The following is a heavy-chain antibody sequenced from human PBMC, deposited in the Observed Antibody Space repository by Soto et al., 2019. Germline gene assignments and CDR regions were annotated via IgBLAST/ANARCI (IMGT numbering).Heavy chain of an antibody. Sequence: SETLSLTCTVSGGSISSSIYYWGWIRHPPGKGLEWIGSIYYIGSTYYNPSLKSRVTISVDTSKNQFSLKLSSVNAADTAVYYCARIFTRTMIVVADAFDIWGQGT. J-gene: IGHJ3*02. CDR1: GGSISSSIYY. CDR3: ARIFTRTMIVVADAFDI. D-gene: IGHD3-22*01. CDR2: IYYIGST. V-gene: IGHV4-39*01.